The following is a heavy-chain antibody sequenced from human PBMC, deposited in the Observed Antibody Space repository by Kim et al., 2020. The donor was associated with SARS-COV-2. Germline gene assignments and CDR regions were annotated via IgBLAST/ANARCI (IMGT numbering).Heavy chain of an antibody. D-gene: IGHD3-22*01. J-gene: IGHJ4*02. CDR1: GFTFTSYA. Sequence: GGSLRLSCAVSGFTFTSYAMTWVRQAPGRGLEWVSSISASGGDTYYADSVQGRFTISRDISKNTVYLQMNDLRAEDTAVYYCAKDLLSHHFDSSGYYVFESWGQRTLVTVSS. CDR3: AKDLLSHHFDSSGYYVFES. CDR2: ISASGGDT. V-gene: IGHV3-23*01.